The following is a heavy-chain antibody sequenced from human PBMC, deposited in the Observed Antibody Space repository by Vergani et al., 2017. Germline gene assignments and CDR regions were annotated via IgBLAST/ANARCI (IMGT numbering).Heavy chain of an antibody. CDR1: GGSISSSSYY. D-gene: IGHD3-10*01. V-gene: IGHV4-39*07. Sequence: QLQLQESGPGLVKPSETLSLTCTVSGGSISSSSYYWGWIRQPPGKGLEWIGSIYYSGSTYYNSSLKSRVTISVDTSKNQFSLKLSSVTAADTAVYYCARRASTGEDGAFDIWGQGTMVTVSS. CDR2: IYYSGST. CDR3: ARRASTGEDGAFDI. J-gene: IGHJ3*02.